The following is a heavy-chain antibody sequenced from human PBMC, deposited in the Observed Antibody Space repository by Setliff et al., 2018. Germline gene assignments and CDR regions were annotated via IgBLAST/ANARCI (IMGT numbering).Heavy chain of an antibody. CDR3: ARVIVGGGNTPFDL. Sequence: PGGSLRLSCAASGFTISNYWMHWVRQAPGKGLVWVSRSNSDGSSTTYADSVKGRFTVSRDNAKNTLYLQMNRLRAEDTGVYYCARVIVGGGNTPFDLWGQGTLVTVSS. CDR1: GFTISNYW. CDR2: SNSDGSST. D-gene: IGHD2-21*01. V-gene: IGHV3-74*01. J-gene: IGHJ4*02.